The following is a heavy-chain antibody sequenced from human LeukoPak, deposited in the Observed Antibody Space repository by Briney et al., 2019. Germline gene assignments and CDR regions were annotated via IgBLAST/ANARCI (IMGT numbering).Heavy chain of an antibody. V-gene: IGHV1-24*01. CDR2: FDPEDGET. Sequence: ASVKVSCKVSGYTLTELSMHWVRQAPGKGLEWMGGFDPEDGETLYAQKLQGRVTMTEDTSTDTAYMELSSLRSEDTAVYYCATAKYSSGWYGAFDIWGQGTMVTASS. J-gene: IGHJ3*02. CDR3: ATAKYSSGWYGAFDI. CDR1: GYTLTELS. D-gene: IGHD6-19*01.